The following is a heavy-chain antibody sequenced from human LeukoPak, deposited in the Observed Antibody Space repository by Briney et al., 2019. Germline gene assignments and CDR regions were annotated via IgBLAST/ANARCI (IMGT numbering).Heavy chain of an antibody. Sequence: GGSLRLSCAASGFSFSYSAISWVRQAPGKGLEWVSTISGGSGGSTFYADSVKGRFTISRDNSKNTVHLQMNSLSAEDTAVYYCVKHFYDSSGYFFAFDIWGQGTKVTVSS. J-gene: IGHJ3*02. V-gene: IGHV3-23*01. CDR1: GFSFSYSA. D-gene: IGHD3-22*01. CDR3: VKHFYDSSGYFFAFDI. CDR2: ISGGSGGST.